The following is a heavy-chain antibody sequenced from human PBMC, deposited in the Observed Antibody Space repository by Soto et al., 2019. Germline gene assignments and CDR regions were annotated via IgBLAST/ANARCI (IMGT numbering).Heavy chain of an antibody. CDR2: SYYSGST. CDR1: GGSISSGDYY. D-gene: IGHD3-3*01. Sequence: QVQLQESGPGLVKPSQTLSLTCTVSGGSISSGDYYWSWIRQPPGKGLEWIGYSYYSGSTYYNPSLKSRVTISVDTSKNQFSLKLSSVTAADTAVYYCAAGGNLEWPYNWLDPWGQGTLVTVSS. CDR3: AAGGNLEWPYNWLDP. J-gene: IGHJ5*02. V-gene: IGHV4-30-4*01.